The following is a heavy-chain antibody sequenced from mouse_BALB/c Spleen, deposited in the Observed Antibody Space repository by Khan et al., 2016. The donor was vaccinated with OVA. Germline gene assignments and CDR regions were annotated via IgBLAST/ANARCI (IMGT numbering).Heavy chain of an antibody. J-gene: IGHJ4*01. CDR2: IGPGSSNA. V-gene: IGHV1S41*01. CDR1: GYTFTSYW. CDR3: ARENYYGRGCYAMDY. D-gene: IGHD1-1*01. Sequence: DLVKPGASVKLSCKASGYTFTSYWINWIKQRPGQGLEWIGRIGPGSSNAYYNDMFKGKATLTVDTSSNTAYIQLSSLSSEDSAVYFCARENYYGRGCYAMDYWGQGDSVTVSA.